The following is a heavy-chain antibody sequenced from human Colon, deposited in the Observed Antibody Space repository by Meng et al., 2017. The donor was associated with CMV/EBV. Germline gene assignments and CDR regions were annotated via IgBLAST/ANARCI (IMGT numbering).Heavy chain of an antibody. CDR2: IIPIFGTA. V-gene: IGHV1-69*05. CDR3: AAVVPAAISLFDP. J-gene: IGHJ5*02. D-gene: IGHD2-2*02. CDR1: GGTFSSYA. Sequence: SVKISCNASGGTFSSYAISWVRQAPGQGLVWMGGIIPIFGTANYAQKFQGRVTITTDESTSTAYMELSSLRSEDTAVYYCAAVVPAAISLFDPWGQGTLVTVSS.